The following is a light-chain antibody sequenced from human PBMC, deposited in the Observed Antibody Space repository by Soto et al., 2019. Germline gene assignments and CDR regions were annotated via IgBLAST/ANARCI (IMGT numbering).Light chain of an antibody. CDR1: SSDVGSYKD. CDR2: DVS. CDR3: CAYADTFYV. Sequence: QSVLTQPRSVSGSPGQSVTISCTGTSSDVGSYKDVSWYHHHTGQAPKLMIYDVSERPSGVPDRFSSSKSGNTASLTISGLQAEDEANYYCCAYADTFYVFGTGTKLTVL. J-gene: IGLJ1*01. V-gene: IGLV2-11*01.